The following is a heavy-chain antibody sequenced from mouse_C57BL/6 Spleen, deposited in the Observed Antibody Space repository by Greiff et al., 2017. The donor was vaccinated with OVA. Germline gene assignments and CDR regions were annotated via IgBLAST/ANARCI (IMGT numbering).Heavy chain of an antibody. J-gene: IGHJ1*03. Sequence: QVQLKQSGAELVKPGASVKISCKASGYAFSSYWMNWVKQRPGKGLEWIGQIYPGDGDTNYNGKFKGKATLTADKSSSTAYMQLSSLTSEDSAVYFCARTEFYSKGYFDVWGTGTTVTVSS. CDR2: IYPGDGDT. D-gene: IGHD2-5*01. CDR1: GYAFSSYW. V-gene: IGHV1-80*01. CDR3: ARTEFYSKGYFDV.